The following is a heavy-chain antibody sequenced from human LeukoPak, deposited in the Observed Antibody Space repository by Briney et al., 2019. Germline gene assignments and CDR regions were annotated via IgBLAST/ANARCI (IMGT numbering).Heavy chain of an antibody. D-gene: IGHD3-3*01. CDR1: GFTFSDYY. CDR2: ISSSGSTI. Sequence: PGGSLRLSCAASGFTFSDYYMSWIRQAPGKGLEWVSYISSSGSTIYYADSVKGRFTISRDNAKNSLYLQMNSLRAEDTAVYYCAKDRDYDFWNGYPPLLDWGQGTLVTVSS. J-gene: IGHJ4*02. V-gene: IGHV3-11*01. CDR3: AKDRDYDFWNGYPPLLD.